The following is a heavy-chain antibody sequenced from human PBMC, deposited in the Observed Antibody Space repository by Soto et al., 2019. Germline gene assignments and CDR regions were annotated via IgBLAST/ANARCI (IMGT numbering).Heavy chain of an antibody. CDR3: AVRDGYNKRRGMDV. Sequence: ASVKVSCKASGGTFSSYAISWVRQAPGQGLEWMGGIIPIFGTANYAQKFQGRVTITADESTSTAYMELSSLRSEDTAVYYCAVRDGYNKRRGMDVWGQGTKVSVSS. V-gene: IGHV1-69*13. CDR1: GGTFSSYA. CDR2: IIPIFGTA. D-gene: IGHD5-12*01. J-gene: IGHJ6*02.